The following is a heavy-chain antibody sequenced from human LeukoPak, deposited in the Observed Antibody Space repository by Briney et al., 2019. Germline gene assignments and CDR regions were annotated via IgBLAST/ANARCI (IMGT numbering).Heavy chain of an antibody. J-gene: IGHJ3*02. V-gene: IGHV1-2*02. Sequence: ASVKVSCKASGYTFTGSYLHWVRQAPGQGLEWMGWLNPNSGDTKDALKFQGRVTMTRDTSISTAYMELSRLRSDDTAVYYCARAYGPNKDDAFDIWGQGTMVTVSS. CDR1: GYTFTGSY. D-gene: IGHD4-17*01. CDR3: ARAYGPNKDDAFDI. CDR2: LNPNSGDT.